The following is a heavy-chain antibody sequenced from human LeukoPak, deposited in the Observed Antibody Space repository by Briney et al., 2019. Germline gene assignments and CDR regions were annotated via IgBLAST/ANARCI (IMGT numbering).Heavy chain of an antibody. Sequence: AETLSLTCTVSAGSVSSGSDYWSWIRQPPGKGLEWIGFIHYSGSTTYSPSLKSRVSISVDTSKNQFSLKLSSVTAADTAIYYCARVLSIFGVVTPYFDYWGQGTLVTVSS. D-gene: IGHD3-3*01. CDR1: AGSVSSGSDY. J-gene: IGHJ4*02. CDR3: ARVLSIFGVVTPYFDY. CDR2: IHYSGST. V-gene: IGHV4-61*01.